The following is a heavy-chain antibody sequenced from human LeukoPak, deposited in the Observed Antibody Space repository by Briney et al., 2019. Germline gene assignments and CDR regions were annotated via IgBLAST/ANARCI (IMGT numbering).Heavy chain of an antibody. CDR3: SSSSGSFFDY. J-gene: IGHJ4*02. CDR2: IYHSGST. CDR1: GGSISSGGYS. D-gene: IGHD6-6*01. V-gene: IGHV4-30-2*01. Sequence: PSQTLSLTCAVSGGSISSGGYSWSWIRQPLGKGLEWIGYIYHSGSTYYNPSLKRRVTISVDRSKNQFSLKLSSVTAADTAVYYCSSSSGSFFDYWGQGTLVTVSS.